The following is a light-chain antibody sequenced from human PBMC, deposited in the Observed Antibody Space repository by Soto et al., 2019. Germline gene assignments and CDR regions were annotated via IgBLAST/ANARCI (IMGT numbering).Light chain of an antibody. V-gene: IGKV3-15*01. CDR1: QSVSAN. CDR2: GAS. Sequence: EIVMTQSPATLSVSPGERATLSCRASQSVSANLAWYHQRPGQAPRLLICGASPRATGIPARFSGRGSGTEFTVTISSLQSEDFAVYYCQQYGGSAPWTFGPGTKVDMK. CDR3: QQYGGSAPWT. J-gene: IGKJ1*01.